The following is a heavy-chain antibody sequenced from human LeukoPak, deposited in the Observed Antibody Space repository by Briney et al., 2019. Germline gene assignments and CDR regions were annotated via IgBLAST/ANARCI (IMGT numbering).Heavy chain of an antibody. D-gene: IGHD2-8*01. CDR2: IYSGGST. J-gene: IGHJ3*02. V-gene: IGHV3-53*01. CDR3: ARDLGLYPI. CDR1: GFTVSSNY. Sequence: GGSRRLSCRASGFTVSSNYMSWVRQAPWKRLEWVSVIYSGGSTYYADSVKGRFTISRDNSKNTLYLQMNSLRAEDTAVYYCARDLGLYPIWGQGTMVTVSS.